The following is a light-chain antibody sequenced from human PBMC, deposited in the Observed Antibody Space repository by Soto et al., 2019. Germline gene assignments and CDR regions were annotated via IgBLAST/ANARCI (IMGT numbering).Light chain of an antibody. CDR2: EVS. V-gene: IGLV2-8*01. J-gene: IGLJ1*01. Sequence: QSVLTQPPSASGSPGQSGTISFSGTGSDVGAYNYVSWYQQHPGKAPRLLIYEVSQRPSGVPDRFSGSKSANTASLTVSGLQPEDEADYYCSSYAGTNNLLYVFGTGTKVTVL. CDR3: SSYAGTNNLLYV. CDR1: GSDVGAYNY.